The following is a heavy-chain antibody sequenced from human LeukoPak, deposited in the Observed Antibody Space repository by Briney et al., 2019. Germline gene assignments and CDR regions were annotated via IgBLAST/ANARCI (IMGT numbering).Heavy chain of an antibody. D-gene: IGHD3-22*01. J-gene: IGHJ4*02. Sequence: ASVKVSCKASGYTFTSYYMHWVRQAPGQGLEWMGIINPSGGSTSYAQKFQRRVTMTRDTSTSTVYMELSSLRSEDTAVYYCASVSDYYDSSGARDYWGQGTLVTVSS. CDR2: INPSGGST. CDR1: GYTFTSYY. CDR3: ASVSDYYDSSGARDY. V-gene: IGHV1-46*01.